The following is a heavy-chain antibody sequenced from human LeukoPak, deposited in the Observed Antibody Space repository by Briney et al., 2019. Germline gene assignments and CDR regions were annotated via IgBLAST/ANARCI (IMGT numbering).Heavy chain of an antibody. CDR2: INSDGSST. V-gene: IGHV3-74*01. J-gene: IGHJ4*02. D-gene: IGHD3-22*01. CDR3: AREFYGGYYFSFDY. CDR1: GFTFSSYW. Sequence: PGGSLRLSCAASGFTFSSYWMHWVRQAPGKGLVWVSRINSDGSSTSYADSVKGRFTISRDNAKNTLCLQMNSLRAEDTAVYYCAREFYGGYYFSFDYWGQGTLVTVSS.